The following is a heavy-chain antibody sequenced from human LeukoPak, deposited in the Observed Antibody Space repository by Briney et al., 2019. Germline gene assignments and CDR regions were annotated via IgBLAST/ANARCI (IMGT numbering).Heavy chain of an antibody. CDR2: ITGSHGPT. CDR1: GFTFTSLA. J-gene: IGHJ5*02. Sequence: QPGGSLRLSCAASGFTFTSLAMTWVRQPPGKGLEWVSSITGSHGPTYNTDSVKGRFTISRDNSQNTLYLQMNSLRAEDTAVYYCTKDPNGDYVGAFDPWGQGTLVTVSS. CDR3: TKDPNGDYVGAFDP. V-gene: IGHV3-23*01. D-gene: IGHD4-17*01.